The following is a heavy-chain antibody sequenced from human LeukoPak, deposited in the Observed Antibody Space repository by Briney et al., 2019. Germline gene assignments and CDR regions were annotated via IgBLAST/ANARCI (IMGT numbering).Heavy chain of an antibody. Sequence: KRSETQSLTCTVPVASFSSYYWSWTRQPTGRGLEWPGYIYYSGSTNYNPSLKSRVTISADTSKNQFSLKLSSVTAADTAVYYCAREYYGSGSYVIDYWGQGTLVTVSS. J-gene: IGHJ4*02. V-gene: IGHV4-59*01. CDR1: VASFSSYY. CDR2: IYYSGST. CDR3: AREYYGSGSYVIDY. D-gene: IGHD3-10*01.